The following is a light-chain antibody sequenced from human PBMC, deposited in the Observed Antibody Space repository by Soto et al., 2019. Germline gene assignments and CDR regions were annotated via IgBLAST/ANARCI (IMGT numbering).Light chain of an antibody. V-gene: IGLV2-14*01. J-gene: IGLJ2*01. Sequence: QSVLTLPASVSGSPGQSITISCTGTSSDVGGYNYVSWYQQHPGKAPKLMIYDVSNRPSGVSNRFSGSKSGNTASLTISGLQAEDEADYYCSSYTSSSTLSVVFGGGTKLTVL. CDR1: SSDVGGYNY. CDR3: SSYTSSSTLSVV. CDR2: DVS.